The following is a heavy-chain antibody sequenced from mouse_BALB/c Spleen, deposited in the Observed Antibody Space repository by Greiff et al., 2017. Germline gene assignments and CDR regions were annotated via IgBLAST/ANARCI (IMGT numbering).Heavy chain of an antibody. CDR3: ARGDCDSRYAMDY. J-gene: IGHJ4*01. CDR2: IWAGGST. D-gene: IGHD3-3*01. Sequence: VMLVESGPGLVAPSQSLSITCTVSGFSLTSYGVHWVRQPPGKGLEWLGVIWAGGSTNYNSALMSRLSISKDNSKSQVFLKMNSLQTDDTAMYYCARGDCDSRYAMDYWGQGTSVTVSS. CDR1: GFSLTSYG. V-gene: IGHV2-9*02.